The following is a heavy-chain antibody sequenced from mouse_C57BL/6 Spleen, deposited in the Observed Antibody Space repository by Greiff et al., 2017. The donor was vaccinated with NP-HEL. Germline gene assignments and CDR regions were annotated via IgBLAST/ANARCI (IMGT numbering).Heavy chain of an antibody. CDR2: INPGSGGT. J-gene: IGHJ2*01. V-gene: IGHV1-54*01. CDR3: ARGNGTDYFDY. Sequence: VQLQQSGAELVRPGTSVKVSCKASGYAFTNYLIEWVKQRPGQGLEWIGVINPGSGGTKYNEKFKGKAKLTAAKSSRTAYMQLSSQTSEDSAVSFCARGNGTDYFDYWGQGTTLTVSS. CDR1: GYAFTNYL. D-gene: IGHD2-1*01.